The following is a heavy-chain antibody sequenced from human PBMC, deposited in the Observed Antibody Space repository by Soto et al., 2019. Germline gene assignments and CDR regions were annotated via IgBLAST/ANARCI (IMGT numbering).Heavy chain of an antibody. D-gene: IGHD2-8*01. Sequence: LSLTCAVSGGSISSGGYSWSWIRQPPGKGLEWIGYIYHSGSTYYNPSLKSRVTISVDRSKNQFSLKLSSVTAADTAVYYCARGSRMVYATLFDYWGQGTLVTVS. CDR3: ARGSRMVYATLFDY. V-gene: IGHV4-30-2*01. CDR2: IYHSGST. CDR1: GGSISSGGYS. J-gene: IGHJ4*02.